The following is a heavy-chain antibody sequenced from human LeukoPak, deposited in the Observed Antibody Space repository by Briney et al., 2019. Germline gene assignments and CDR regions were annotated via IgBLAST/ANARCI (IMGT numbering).Heavy chain of an antibody. Sequence: SATLSLTCAVSGVSFDDYYWSWDRQTPGKGLEWIGEINHSGYANDSPSLKSRVTLSIDTSRKQFSLNLRSVTVADAGIYYCTRMTTGHDYWGQGTLVTVSS. D-gene: IGHD4-17*01. CDR3: TRMTTGHDY. V-gene: IGHV4-34*01. CDR2: INHSGYA. CDR1: GVSFDDYY. J-gene: IGHJ4*02.